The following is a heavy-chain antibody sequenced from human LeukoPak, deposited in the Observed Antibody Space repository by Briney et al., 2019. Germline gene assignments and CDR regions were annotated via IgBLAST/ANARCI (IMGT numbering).Heavy chain of an antibody. CDR1: GFTFSSYE. J-gene: IGHJ4*02. CDR2: ISSSGSTI. CDR3: ALHEYYLGVDY. V-gene: IGHV3-48*03. Sequence: GGSLRLSCAASGFTFSSYEMNWVRQAPGKGLEWVSYISSSGSTIYYADSVKGRFTISRDNAKNSLYLQMSSLRAEDTALYYCALHEYYLGVDYWGQGTLVTVSS. D-gene: IGHD3-16*01.